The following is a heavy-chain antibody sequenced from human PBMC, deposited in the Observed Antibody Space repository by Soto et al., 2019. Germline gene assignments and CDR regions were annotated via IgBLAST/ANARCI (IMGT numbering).Heavy chain of an antibody. D-gene: IGHD2-21*01. CDR1: GDSFSKYT. Sequence: SVKVSCKASGDSFSKYTVNWVRLAPRQGLEWMGGIIPRFGTTNFAPTLQDRVTITADKSMNIVYMELSSLRSEDTALYYCARGRGLHNSRLSQLYAWGRRSLVTVS. V-gene: IGHV1-69*06. CDR2: IIPRFGTT. J-gene: IGHJ4*02. CDR3: ARGRGLHNSRLSQLYA.